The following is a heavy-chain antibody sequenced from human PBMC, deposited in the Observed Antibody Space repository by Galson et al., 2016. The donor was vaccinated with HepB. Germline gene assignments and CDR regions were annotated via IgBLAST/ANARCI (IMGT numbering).Heavy chain of an antibody. CDR3: ARTYGGRFSS. CDR2: IYYSGTT. Sequence: SETLSLTCTVSGGSISSSSYFWAWIRQPPGTGLEWIGSIYYSGTTHYDPSLQSRVSISVDTSKNQFSLKLSSVTAADTALYYCARTYGGRFSSWGQGTLVTVSA. J-gene: IGHJ5*02. CDR1: GGSISSSSYF. V-gene: IGHV4-39*07. D-gene: IGHD4-23*01.